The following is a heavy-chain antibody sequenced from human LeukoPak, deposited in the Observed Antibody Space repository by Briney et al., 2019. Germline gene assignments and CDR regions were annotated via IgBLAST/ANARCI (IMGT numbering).Heavy chain of an antibody. CDR3: ARAAEGDYFDY. CDR2: IYHSGST. J-gene: IGHJ4*02. Sequence: SQTLSLTCAVSGGPISSGGYSWSWIRQPPGTGLEWIGYIYHSGSTYYNPSLKSRVTISVDRSKNQFSLKLSSVTAADTAVYYCARAAEGDYFDYWGQGTLVTVSS. D-gene: IGHD6-19*01. V-gene: IGHV4-30-2*01. CDR1: GGPISSGGYS.